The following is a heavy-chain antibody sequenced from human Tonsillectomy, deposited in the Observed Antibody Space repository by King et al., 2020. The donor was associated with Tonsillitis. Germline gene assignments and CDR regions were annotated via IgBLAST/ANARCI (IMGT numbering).Heavy chain of an antibody. CDR2: ISASGGST. V-gene: IGHV3-23*04. CDR1: GFTFSTYA. D-gene: IGHD3-22*01. Sequence: VQLVESGGGLVQPGGSLRLSCAASGFTFSTYAMSWVRQAPGKGLEWVSAISASGGSTYYADSVKGRFTISRDNSKKTVYLQMNSLRAEDTAVYYCAKAAGGYYDSSGYYGVSGMDVWGQGTTVTVSS. J-gene: IGHJ6*02. CDR3: AKAAGGYYDSSGYYGVSGMDV.